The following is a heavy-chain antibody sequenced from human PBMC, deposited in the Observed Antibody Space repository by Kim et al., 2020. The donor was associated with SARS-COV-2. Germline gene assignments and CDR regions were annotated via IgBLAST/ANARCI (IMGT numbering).Heavy chain of an antibody. J-gene: IGHJ4*02. Sequence: SVKVSCKASGFTFTSSAVQWVRQARGQRLEWIGWIVVGSGNTNYAQKFQERVTITRDMSTSTAYMELSSLRSEDTAVYYCAADRGDWSLVYNFDYWGQGTLVTVSS. CDR3: AADRGDWSLVYNFDY. D-gene: IGHD2-21*02. V-gene: IGHV1-58*01. CDR2: IVVGSGNT. CDR1: GFTFTSSA.